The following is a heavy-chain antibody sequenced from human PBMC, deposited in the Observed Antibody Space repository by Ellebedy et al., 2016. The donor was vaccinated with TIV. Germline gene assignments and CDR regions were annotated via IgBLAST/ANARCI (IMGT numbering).Heavy chain of an antibody. Sequence: PGGSLRLSCAASGFTFSNYYMNRIRLAPGKGLEWISYINSGGTIIYDADSVKGRVTISRDNAKNSLYLQIHSLSAEDTAVYYCARPPAAVAGQDYWGQGTPVTVSS. J-gene: IGHJ4*02. D-gene: IGHD6-19*01. CDR1: GFTFSNYY. V-gene: IGHV3-11*01. CDR3: ARPPAAVAGQDY. CDR2: INSGGTII.